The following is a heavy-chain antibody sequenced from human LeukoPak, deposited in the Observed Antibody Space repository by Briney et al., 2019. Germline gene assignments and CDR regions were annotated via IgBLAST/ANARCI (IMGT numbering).Heavy chain of an antibody. V-gene: IGHV1-3*01. D-gene: IGHD3-22*01. Sequence: ASVKVSCKASGYDFTSYAMHWVRQAPGQRLEWMGWINAGNGNTKYSQKFQDRVTVTRDTSTSTAYMELSSLRSEDTAVYYCAKDEKGYYHDTSGYPDAFDIWGRGTMVTVSS. CDR2: INAGNGNT. J-gene: IGHJ3*02. CDR1: GYDFTSYA. CDR3: AKDEKGYYHDTSGYPDAFDI.